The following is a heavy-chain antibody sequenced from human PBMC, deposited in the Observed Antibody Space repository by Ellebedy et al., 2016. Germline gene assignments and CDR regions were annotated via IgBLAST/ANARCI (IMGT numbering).Heavy chain of an antibody. Sequence: GESLKISCEASGFTFSTHAMSWVRQAPGKGPDWVSAVVGSGERTFYADSVKGRFTISRDNSKNRLYLQMSSLKVEDTATYYCANVGGSGPYYNGYWGQGTLVTVSS. D-gene: IGHD3-10*01. CDR2: VVGSGERT. J-gene: IGHJ4*02. CDR1: GFTFSTHA. CDR3: ANVGGSGPYYNGY. V-gene: IGHV3-23*01.